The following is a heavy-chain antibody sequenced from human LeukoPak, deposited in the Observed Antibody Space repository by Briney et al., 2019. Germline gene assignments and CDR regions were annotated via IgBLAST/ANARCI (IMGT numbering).Heavy chain of an antibody. V-gene: IGHV4-59*01. CDR1: GGSISGYY. D-gene: IGHD5-12*01. Sequence: PSETLSLTCTVSGGSISGYYWIWIRQPPGKGLEWVGYIYYNGNTNYNPSLKSRVTISVDTSKSQFSLNLSSVTAADTAVYYCARGIYSGYDRSFDCWGQGTLVTVSS. CDR2: IYYNGNT. J-gene: IGHJ4*02. CDR3: ARGIYSGYDRSFDC.